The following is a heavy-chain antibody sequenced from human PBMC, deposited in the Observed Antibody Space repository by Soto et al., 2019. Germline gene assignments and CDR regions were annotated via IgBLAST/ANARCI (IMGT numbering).Heavy chain of an antibody. CDR3: AKADFGDMGD. CDR1: GFTFTNFA. Sequence: VQLLDSGGGLAQPGGSLTLSCAASGFTFTNFAMSWVRQAPGKGLEWVSTISGGGDSTFYADSVKGRFTISSDNSKNTVYLQMNSLRVEDTAVYFCAKADFGDMGDWGQGSLVTVSS. D-gene: IGHD3-16*01. V-gene: IGHV3-23*01. J-gene: IGHJ1*01. CDR2: ISGGGDST.